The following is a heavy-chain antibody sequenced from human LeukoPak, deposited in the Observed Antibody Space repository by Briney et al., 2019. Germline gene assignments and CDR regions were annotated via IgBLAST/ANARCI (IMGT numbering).Heavy chain of an antibody. CDR2: INHSGST. CDR3: ARYYYDSSGPY. V-gene: IGHV4-34*01. J-gene: IGHJ4*02. Sequence: PSETLSLTCAVYGGSFSGYYWSWIRQPPGKWLEWIGEINHSGSTNYNPSLKSRVTISVDTSKNQFSLKLSSVTATDTAVYYCARYYYDSSGPYWGQGTLVTVSS. CDR1: GGSFSGYY. D-gene: IGHD3-22*01.